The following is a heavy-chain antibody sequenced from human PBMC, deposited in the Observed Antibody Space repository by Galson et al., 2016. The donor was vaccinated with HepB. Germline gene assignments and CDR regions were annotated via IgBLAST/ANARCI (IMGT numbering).Heavy chain of an antibody. CDR2: IKQDGSEK. D-gene: IGHD6-13*01. Sequence: SLRLSCAASGFTFSSYWMNWVRQAPGKGLEWVANIKQDGSEKYYVDSVKGRFTISRDNAKNSLYLQMNSLRAEDTAVHYCAREFSSSWYMRKYFDYWGQGTLVTVSS. V-gene: IGHV3-7*01. CDR1: GFTFSSYW. CDR3: AREFSSSWYMRKYFDY. J-gene: IGHJ4*02.